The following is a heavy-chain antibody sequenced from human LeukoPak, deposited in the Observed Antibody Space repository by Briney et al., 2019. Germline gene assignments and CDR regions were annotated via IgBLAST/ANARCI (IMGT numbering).Heavy chain of an antibody. D-gene: IGHD1-26*01. J-gene: IGHJ4*02. CDR2: ISSSSSYI. CDR3: ARDPLTTKCELTVWYYFDY. V-gene: IGHV3-21*01. CDR1: GFTFSSYS. Sequence: PGGSLRLSCAASGFTFSSYSMNWVRQAPGKGLEWVSSISSSSSYIYYADSVKGRFTISRDNAKNSLYLQMNSLRAEDTAVYYCARDPLTTKCELTVWYYFDYWGQGTQVTVSS.